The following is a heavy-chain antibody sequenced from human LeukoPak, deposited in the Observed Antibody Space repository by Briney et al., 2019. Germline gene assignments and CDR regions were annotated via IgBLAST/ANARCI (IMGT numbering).Heavy chain of an antibody. CDR1: GYTFTGYY. Sequence: ASVKVSCKASGYTFTGYYMHWVRQAPGQGLEWMGIINPSGGSTSYAQKFQGRVTMTRDTSTSTVYMELSSLRSEDTAVYYCARDGGLDRNRYYDFWSGIGYYFDYWGQGTLVTVSS. V-gene: IGHV1-46*01. D-gene: IGHD3-3*01. CDR3: ARDGGLDRNRYYDFWSGIGYYFDY. CDR2: INPSGGST. J-gene: IGHJ4*02.